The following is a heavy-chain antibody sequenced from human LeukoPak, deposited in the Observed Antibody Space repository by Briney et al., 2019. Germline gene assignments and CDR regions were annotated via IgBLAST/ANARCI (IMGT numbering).Heavy chain of an antibody. D-gene: IGHD1-26*01. CDR1: GFTVSSNY. CDR2: IYTGGST. CDR3: AREYSGTPDAFNI. Sequence: GGSLRLSCAASGFTVSSNYMSWVRQAPGKGLEWVSVIYTGGSTYYADSVKGRFIISRDNSKNTLYLQMNSLRAEDTAVYYCAREYSGTPDAFNIWGQGTMVTVSS. J-gene: IGHJ3*02. V-gene: IGHV3-66*01.